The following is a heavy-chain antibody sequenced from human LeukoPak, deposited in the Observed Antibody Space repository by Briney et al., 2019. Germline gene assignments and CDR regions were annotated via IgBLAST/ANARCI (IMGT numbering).Heavy chain of an antibody. Sequence: ASVKVSCKASGFTFTSSAVQWVRQARGQRLEWIGWIVVGSGNTNYAQKFQERVTITRNMSTSTAYMELSSLRSEDTAVYYCAADHGIGPAAIPWGQGTLVTVSS. CDR2: IVVGSGNT. D-gene: IGHD2-2*01. CDR1: GFTFTSSA. J-gene: IGHJ5*02. V-gene: IGHV1-58*01. CDR3: AADHGIGPAAIP.